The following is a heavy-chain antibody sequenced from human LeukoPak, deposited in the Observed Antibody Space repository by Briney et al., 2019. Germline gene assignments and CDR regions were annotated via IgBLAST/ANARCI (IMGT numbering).Heavy chain of an antibody. CDR3: ARAPRPHYFDY. Sequence: SSETLSLTCTVSGGSISSSGYFWSWIRQRPGKGLEWMGYIYYSGSTYSNPSLKSRLTISADTSKNQFSLKLSSVTAADTAVYYCARAPRPHYFDYWGQGTLVTVSS. CDR2: IYYSGST. D-gene: IGHD1-1*01. J-gene: IGHJ4*02. CDR1: GGSISSSGYF. V-gene: IGHV4-31*03.